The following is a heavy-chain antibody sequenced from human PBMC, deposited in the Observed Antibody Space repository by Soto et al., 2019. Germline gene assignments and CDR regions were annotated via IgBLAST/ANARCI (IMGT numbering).Heavy chain of an antibody. CDR2: IIPIFGTA. CDR3: AREGHVVVPAAIDWFDP. V-gene: IGHV1-69*13. D-gene: IGHD2-2*02. J-gene: IGHJ5*02. CDR1: GGTFSSYA. Sequence: ASVKVSCKASGGTFSSYAISWVRQAPGQGLEWMGGIIPIFGTANYAQKFQGRVTITADESTSTAYMELSSLRSEDTAVYYCAREGHVVVPAAIDWFDPWGQGTLVTV.